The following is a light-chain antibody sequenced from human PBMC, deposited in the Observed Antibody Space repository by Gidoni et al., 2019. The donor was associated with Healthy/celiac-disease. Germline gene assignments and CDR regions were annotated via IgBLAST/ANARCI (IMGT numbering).Light chain of an antibody. V-gene: IGLV2-14*01. J-gene: IGLJ2*01. Sequence: QSALTQPASVSGSPGQSITISCTGPSSDVGGYNYVSWYQQHPGKAPKLMIYDVSHRPSGVSNRFSGSKSGNTASLTISGLQAEDEADYYCSSYTSSSTLVVFGGGTKLTVL. CDR1: SSDVGGYNY. CDR2: DVS. CDR3: SSYTSSSTLVV.